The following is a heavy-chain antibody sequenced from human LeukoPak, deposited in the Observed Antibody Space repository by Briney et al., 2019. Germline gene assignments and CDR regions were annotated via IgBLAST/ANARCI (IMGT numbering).Heavy chain of an antibody. CDR1: GFTFSSYG. CDR2: IPYDGSNK. V-gene: IGHV3-30*18. Sequence: GRSLRLSCAASGFTFSSYGMHWVRQAPGKGLEWVAVIPYDGSNKYYADSVKGRFTISRDNSKNTLYLQMNSLRAEDTAVYYCAKEIASSSWYGYYYYGMDVWGQGTTVTVSS. D-gene: IGHD6-13*01. J-gene: IGHJ6*02. CDR3: AKEIASSSWYGYYYYGMDV.